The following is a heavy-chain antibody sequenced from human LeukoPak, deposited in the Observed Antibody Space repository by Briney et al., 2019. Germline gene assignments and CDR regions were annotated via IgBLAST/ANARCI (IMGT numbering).Heavy chain of an antibody. J-gene: IGHJ4*02. V-gene: IGHV3-33*01. CDR2: IWYDGSNK. Sequence: GGSLRLSCAASGFTFSSYGMHWVRQAPGKALEWVAVIWYDGSNKYFADSVKGRFTISRDNSKNTLYLQMNSLRAEDTAVYYCARDGVRSGYHEGPDYWGQGTLVTVSS. CDR1: GFTFSSYG. D-gene: IGHD3-22*01. CDR3: ARDGVRSGYHEGPDY.